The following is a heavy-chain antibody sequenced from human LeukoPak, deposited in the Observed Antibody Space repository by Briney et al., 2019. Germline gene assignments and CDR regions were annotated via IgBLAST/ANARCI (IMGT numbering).Heavy chain of an antibody. Sequence: SETLSLTCTVSGGSISNYYWSWIRQPAGKGLEWIGRISPSGSTNDNPALESRVTMSVDTSKNQFSLKLSSVSAADTAVYYCAREEITTTGRSLDYWGQGTLVTVSS. J-gene: IGHJ4*02. CDR1: GGSISNYY. V-gene: IGHV4-4*07. CDR2: ISPSGST. CDR3: AREEITTTGRSLDY. D-gene: IGHD1-1*01.